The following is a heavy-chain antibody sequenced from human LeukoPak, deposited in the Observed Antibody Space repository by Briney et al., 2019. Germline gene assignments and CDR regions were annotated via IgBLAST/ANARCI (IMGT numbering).Heavy chain of an antibody. CDR3: ARVKWSYDRHFDY. CDR2: IYYSGST. V-gene: IGHV4-39*07. J-gene: IGHJ4*02. CDR1: GFTFSSYA. Sequence: GSLRLSCAASGFTFSSYAMSWVRQPPGKGLEWIGSIYYSGSTYYNPSLKSRVTISVDTSKNQFSLKLSSVTAADTAVYYCARVKWSYDRHFDYWGQGTLVTVSS. D-gene: IGHD1-26*01.